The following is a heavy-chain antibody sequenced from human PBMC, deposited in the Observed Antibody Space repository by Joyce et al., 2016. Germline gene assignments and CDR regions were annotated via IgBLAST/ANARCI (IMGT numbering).Heavy chain of an antibody. J-gene: IGHJ6*02. CDR2: IYNSETT. CDR3: ATSLPSRVGGFQFFGMDV. V-gene: IGHV4-61*01. D-gene: IGHD3-10*01. Sequence: HLQESGPGLVKPSETLSLTCTISGDSFSGTSYYWSWIRQSPGTGLEWLGFIYNSETTHYNPSLGGRLSISVGAAKKQFSLRLTSVTSADTAVYYCATSLPSRVGGFQFFGMDVWGQGTTVIVS. CDR1: GDSFSGTSYY.